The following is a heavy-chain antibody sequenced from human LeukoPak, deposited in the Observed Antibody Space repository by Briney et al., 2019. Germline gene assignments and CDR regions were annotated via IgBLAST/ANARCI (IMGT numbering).Heavy chain of an antibody. CDR2: IYTGGNT. J-gene: IGHJ5*02. Sequence: SETLSLTCTVSGVSINSYFWSWIRQPAGKGPEWIGHIYTGGNTDYNPSLKSRVTMSVDMSKNQFSLRLSLVTAADTAAYYCARDLGPVRSGWFGPWGQGTLVTVSS. CDR3: ARDLGPVRSGWFGP. CDR1: GVSINSYF. V-gene: IGHV4-4*07. D-gene: IGHD3-10*01.